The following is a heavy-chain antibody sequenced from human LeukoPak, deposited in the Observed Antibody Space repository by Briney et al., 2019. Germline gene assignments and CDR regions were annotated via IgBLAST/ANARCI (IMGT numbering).Heavy chain of an antibody. CDR1: GFTFSSYA. CDR3: AKNPDYDVLTGTSFDC. Sequence: GGSLRLSCAASGFTFSSYAMHWVRQAPGKGLEWVSSISSSSDYIYYADSVKGRFTISRDNAKNSLDLQMNSLRAEDTAVYYCAKNPDYDVLTGTSFDCWGQGALVTVSS. D-gene: IGHD3-9*01. V-gene: IGHV3-21*01. CDR2: ISSSSDYI. J-gene: IGHJ4*02.